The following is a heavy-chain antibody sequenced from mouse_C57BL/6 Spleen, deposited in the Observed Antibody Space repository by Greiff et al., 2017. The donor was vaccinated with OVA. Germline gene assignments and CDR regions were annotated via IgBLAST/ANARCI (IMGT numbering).Heavy chain of an antibody. D-gene: IGHD2-3*01. V-gene: IGHV1-59*01. CDR2: IDPSDSYT. J-gene: IGHJ2*01. CDR3: ARSDDGYYLDY. CDR1: GYTFTSYW. Sequence: QVQLKESGAELVRPGTSVKLSCKASGYTFTSYWMHWVKQRPGQGLEWIGVIDPSDSYTNYNQKFKGKATLTVDTSSSTAYMQLSSLTSEDSAVYYCARSDDGYYLDYWGQGTTLTVSS.